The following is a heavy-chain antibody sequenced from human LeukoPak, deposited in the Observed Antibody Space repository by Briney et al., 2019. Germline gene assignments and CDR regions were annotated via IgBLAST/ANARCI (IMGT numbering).Heavy chain of an antibody. J-gene: IGHJ6*03. CDR2: IYYSGTT. Sequence: SETLSLTCTVSGGSISSSSYYWSWIRQPPGTGLEWIGYIYYSGTTNYNPSLKSRVTISVDTSKSQFSLKLSSVTAADTAVYYCTRGSIAYYYMDVWGKGTTVTISS. CDR1: GGSISSSSYY. D-gene: IGHD3-22*01. CDR3: TRGSIAYYYMDV. V-gene: IGHV4-61*01.